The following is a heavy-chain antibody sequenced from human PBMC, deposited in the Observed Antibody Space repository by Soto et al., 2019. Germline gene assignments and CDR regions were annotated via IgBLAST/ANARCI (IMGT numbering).Heavy chain of an antibody. CDR1: GGTFSSCA. J-gene: IGHJ6*02. CDR3: ARGNYYEENYYGMDV. Sequence: SVKVSCKASGGTFSSCAISWVRQAPGQGLEWMGGIIPIFGTANYAQKFQGRVTITADESTSTAYMELSSLRSEDTAVYYCARGNYYEENYYGMDVWGQGTTVTVSS. D-gene: IGHD3-22*01. V-gene: IGHV1-69*13. CDR2: IIPIFGTA.